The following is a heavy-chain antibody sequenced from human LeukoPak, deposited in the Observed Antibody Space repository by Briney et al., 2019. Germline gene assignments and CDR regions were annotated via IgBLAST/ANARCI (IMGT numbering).Heavy chain of an antibody. V-gene: IGHV4-4*02. CDR3: SRENGAFSPFGY. Sequence: PSGTLSLTCGVSGGSISNPKWWSWVRQPPGQGLEWIGEISLTGLTHYNPSLESRVTVSLDKAKNQRSLNLTAVTAADTAVYYCSRENGAFSPFGYWGQGTLVTVLS. CDR2: ISLTGLT. D-gene: IGHD2-8*01. CDR1: GGSISNPKW. J-gene: IGHJ4*02.